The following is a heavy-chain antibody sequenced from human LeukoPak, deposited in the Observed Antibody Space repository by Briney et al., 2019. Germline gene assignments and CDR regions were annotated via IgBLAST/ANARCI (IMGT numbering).Heavy chain of an antibody. D-gene: IGHD2-2*01. J-gene: IGHJ5*02. V-gene: IGHV4-39*01. CDR1: GGSISSSSYY. Sequence: SETLSLTCTVSGGSISSSSYYWGWIRQPPGKGLEWIGSIYYSGSTYYNPSLKSRVIISVDTSKNQFSLKLSSVTAADTAGYYCAMGYCTRTSCYSALTWGQGTLVTVSS. CDR3: AMGYCTRTSCYSALT. CDR2: IYYSGST.